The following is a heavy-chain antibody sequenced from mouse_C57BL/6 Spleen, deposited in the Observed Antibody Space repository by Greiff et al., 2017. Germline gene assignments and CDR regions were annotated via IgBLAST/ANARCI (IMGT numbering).Heavy chain of an antibody. D-gene: IGHD1-1*01. J-gene: IGHJ3*01. V-gene: IGHV3-6*01. CDR1: GYSITSGYY. CDR3: ARDLGDYYGRGTFAY. CDR2: ISYDGSN. Sequence: VQLQESGPGLVKPSQSLSLTCSVTGYSITSGYYWNWIRQFPGNKLEWMGYISYDGSNNYNPSLKNRISITRDTSKNQFFLKLNSVTTEDTATYYWARDLGDYYGRGTFAYWGQGTLVTVSA.